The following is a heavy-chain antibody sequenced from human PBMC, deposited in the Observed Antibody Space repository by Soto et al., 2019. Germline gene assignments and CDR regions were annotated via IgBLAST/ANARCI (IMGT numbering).Heavy chain of an antibody. CDR3: ALIKDCSRTDCYLASCDP. J-gene: IGHJ5*02. CDR1: GLSLSNGRLG. D-gene: IGHD2-2*01. V-gene: IGHV2-26*01. Sequence: SGPTLVDPTETITLTWTVSGLSLSNGRLGVSWTRQPPGKALEWLAHIFSNDDKSYSPSLRSRLTISKDTSRSQVVLTMTNMDPMDSATYYCALIKDCSRTDCYLASCDPWGQGTLVTVAS. CDR2: IFSNDDK.